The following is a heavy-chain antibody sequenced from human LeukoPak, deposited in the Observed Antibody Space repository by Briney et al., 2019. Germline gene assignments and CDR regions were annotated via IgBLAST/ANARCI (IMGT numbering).Heavy chain of an antibody. Sequence: APVKVSCTASGYIFTTYAMHWVRQAPGQRLEWMGWINAANGNTKLSQKFQDRITIIRDKSANTAYMELSSLRSEDTAVYYCARDRIGYEYYNGMDVWGQGTTVTVSS. CDR2: INAANGNT. D-gene: IGHD2/OR15-2a*01. CDR1: GYIFTTYA. CDR3: ARDRIGYEYYNGMDV. V-gene: IGHV1-3*01. J-gene: IGHJ6*02.